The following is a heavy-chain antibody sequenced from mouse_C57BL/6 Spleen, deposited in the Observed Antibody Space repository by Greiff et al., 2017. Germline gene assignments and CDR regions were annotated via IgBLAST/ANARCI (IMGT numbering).Heavy chain of an antibody. CDR1: GYTFTSYW. J-gene: IGHJ1*03. Sequence: VQLQQPGTELVQPGASVKLSCKASGYTFTSYWMHWVKQRPGQGLEWIGNINPSNGGTNYNEKFKSKATLTVDKSSSTAYMQLSSLTSEDSAVYDCARPVEGRYFDVWGTGTTVTVSS. CDR3: ARPVEGRYFDV. V-gene: IGHV1-53*01. CDR2: INPSNGGT.